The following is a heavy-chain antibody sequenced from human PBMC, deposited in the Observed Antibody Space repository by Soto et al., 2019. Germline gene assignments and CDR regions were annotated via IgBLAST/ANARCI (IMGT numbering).Heavy chain of an antibody. CDR1: GGSISGYY. CDR2: IYYSGGA. CDR3: ARPTKGGAFDL. Sequence: QVHLQESGPGLVKPSEPLSLTCIVSGGSISGYYWSWIRQPPGKGLEWIGYIYYSGGANYNPSLKSRVSISVDTSNNQFSLRLTSATAADTAVYYCARPTKGGAFDLWGQGTMVTVSS. J-gene: IGHJ3*01. V-gene: IGHV4-59*08.